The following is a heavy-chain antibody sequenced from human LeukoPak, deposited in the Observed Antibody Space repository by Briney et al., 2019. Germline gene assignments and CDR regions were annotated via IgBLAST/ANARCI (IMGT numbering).Heavy chain of an antibody. CDR1: GITLSTYW. D-gene: IGHD2-15*01. V-gene: IGHV3-7*04. Sequence: GGSLRLSCAASGITLSTYWMSWVRQAPGKGLEWVANIKQDGSEKNYVDSVKGRFTISRDNAKNSLYLQMNSLRAEDTALYYCARGGLYWHIWGQGTLVTVSS. CDR3: ARGGLYWHI. J-gene: IGHJ3*02. CDR2: IKQDGSEK.